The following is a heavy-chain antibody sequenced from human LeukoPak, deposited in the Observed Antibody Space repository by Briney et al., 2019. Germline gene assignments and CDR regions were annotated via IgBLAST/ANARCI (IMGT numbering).Heavy chain of an antibody. V-gene: IGHV4-59*01. J-gene: IGHJ6*03. CDR2: IYYSGST. CDR1: GGSISSYY. D-gene: IGHD3-9*01. Sequence: SETLSLTCTVSGGSISSYYWSWLRQPPGKGLEWIGYIYYSGSTNYNPSLKSRVTISVDTSKNQFSLKLSSVTAADTAVYYCARFRRNYDILTGYYTSYYMDVWGKGTTVTVSS. CDR3: ARFRRNYDILTGYYTSYYMDV.